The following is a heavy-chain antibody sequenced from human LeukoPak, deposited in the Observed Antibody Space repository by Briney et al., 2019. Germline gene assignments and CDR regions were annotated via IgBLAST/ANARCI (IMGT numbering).Heavy chain of an antibody. CDR3: ARDLDSSGSFDY. CDR2: ISYDGSNK. Sequence: GGSLRLSCAASGFTFSSYAMHWVRQAPGKGLEWVAVISYDGSNKYYADSEKGRFTISRDNSKNTLYLQMNSLRAEDTAVYYCARDLDSSGSFDYWGQGTLVTVSS. CDR1: GFTFSSYA. V-gene: IGHV3-30*04. D-gene: IGHD6-19*01. J-gene: IGHJ4*02.